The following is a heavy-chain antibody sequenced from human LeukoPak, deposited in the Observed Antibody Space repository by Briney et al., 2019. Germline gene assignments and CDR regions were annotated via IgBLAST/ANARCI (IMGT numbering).Heavy chain of an antibody. Sequence: GGSLRLSCAASGFTFSSYGMHWVRQAPGKGLEWVAVISYDGSNKYYADSVKGRFAISRDNSKNTLYLQMNSQRAEDTAVYYCAKGFLEWLLADYWGQGTLVTVSS. J-gene: IGHJ4*02. CDR1: GFTFSSYG. D-gene: IGHD3-3*01. V-gene: IGHV3-30*18. CDR3: AKGFLEWLLADY. CDR2: ISYDGSNK.